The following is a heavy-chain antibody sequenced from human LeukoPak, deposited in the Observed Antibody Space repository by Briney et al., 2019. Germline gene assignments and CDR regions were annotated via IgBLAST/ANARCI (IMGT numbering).Heavy chain of an antibody. CDR1: AFSFTSYY. CDR3: AREHDTLTGMSFDY. Sequence: ASVKVSCKASAFSFTSYYMHWVRQAPGQGLEWMGIINPSGDSTNYAQKFQGRVTISRDTSASTVYMELSSLRSEDTAVYYCAREHDTLTGMSFDYWGQGTLVTVSS. D-gene: IGHD3-9*01. V-gene: IGHV1-46*01. J-gene: IGHJ4*02. CDR2: INPSGDST.